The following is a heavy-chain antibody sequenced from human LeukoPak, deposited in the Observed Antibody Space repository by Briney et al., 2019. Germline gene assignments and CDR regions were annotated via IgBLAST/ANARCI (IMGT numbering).Heavy chain of an antibody. J-gene: IGHJ4*02. Sequence: ASVKVSCKVSGYTLTELSMNWVRQAPGKGLEWMGGFDPEDGETIYAQKFQGRVTMTEDTSTDTAYMELSSLRSEDTAVYYCATRRRYCSSTSCSLEFDYWGQGTLVTVSS. V-gene: IGHV1-24*01. CDR2: FDPEDGET. CDR1: GYTLTELS. CDR3: ATRRRYCSSTSCSLEFDY. D-gene: IGHD2-2*01.